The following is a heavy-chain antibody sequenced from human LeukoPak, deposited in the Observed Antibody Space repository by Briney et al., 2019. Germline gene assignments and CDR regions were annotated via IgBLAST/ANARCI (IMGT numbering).Heavy chain of an antibody. CDR2: ISAYNGNT. CDR3: ARAPPWVRGVIDWFDP. Sequence: GASVKVSCKASGYTFTSYGISWVRQAPGQGLEWMGWISAYNGNTNYAQKLQGRVTMTTDTSTSTAYMELRSLRSDDTAVYYCARAPPWVRGVIDWFDPWGQGTLVTVSS. D-gene: IGHD3-10*01. CDR1: GYTFTSYG. V-gene: IGHV1-18*01. J-gene: IGHJ5*02.